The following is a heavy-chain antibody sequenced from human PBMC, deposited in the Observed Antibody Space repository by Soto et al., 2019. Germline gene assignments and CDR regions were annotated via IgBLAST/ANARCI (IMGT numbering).Heavy chain of an antibody. J-gene: IGHJ3*01. V-gene: IGHV1-8*01. CDR2: MNPNSGNT. CDR1: GYTFTSYD. Sequence: ASVKVSCKASGYTFTSYDINWVRQATGQGLEWMGWMNPNSGNTGYAQKFRGRVTMTRNTSISTAYMELSSLRSEDTAVYYCARLRSGYGTNGVCYYGRAFDFWGQGTMVTVSS. D-gene: IGHD2-8*01. CDR3: ARLRSGYGTNGVCYYGRAFDF.